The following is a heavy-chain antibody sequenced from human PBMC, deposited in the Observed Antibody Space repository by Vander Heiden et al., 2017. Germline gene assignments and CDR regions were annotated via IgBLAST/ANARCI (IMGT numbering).Heavy chain of an antibody. CDR2: IDPSDSYT. J-gene: IGHJ4*02. CDR1: GYTFTSNW. D-gene: IGHD3-10*01. CDR3: ARRRPYGSGLDS. V-gene: IGHV5-10-1*03. Sequence: EVQLLQSGAEVKTPGESLRISCKGSGYTFTSNWISWVRQMPGKGLEWMGEIDPSDSYTKYSASFRGHVTISADKSLTTVYLHWSSLKAPDSAIYYCARRRPYGSGLDSWGQGTLVTVSS.